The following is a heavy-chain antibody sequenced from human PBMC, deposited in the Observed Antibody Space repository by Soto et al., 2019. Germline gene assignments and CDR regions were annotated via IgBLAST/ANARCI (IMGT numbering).Heavy chain of an antibody. V-gene: IGHV1-46*01. CDR2: INPSGGST. CDR1: GYTFTSYY. J-gene: IGHJ6*02. D-gene: IGHD3-16*02. Sequence: ASVKVSCTASGYTFTSYYMHWVRQAPGQGLEWMGIINPSGGSTSYAQKFQGRVTMTRDTSTSTVYMELSSLRSEDTAVYYCAREQREFSGPDYYYYGMYVWGQGTTVTVSS. CDR3: AREQREFSGPDYYYYGMYV.